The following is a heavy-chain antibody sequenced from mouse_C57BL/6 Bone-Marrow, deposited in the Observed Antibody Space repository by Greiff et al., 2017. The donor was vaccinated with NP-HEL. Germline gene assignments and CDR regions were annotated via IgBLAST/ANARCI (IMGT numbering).Heavy chain of an antibody. D-gene: IGHD3-2*02. CDR1: GYTFTNYW. CDR3: ARKEEDSSGSWFAY. J-gene: IGHJ3*01. V-gene: IGHV1-63*01. Sequence: QVQLQQSGAELVRPGTSVKMSCKASGYTFTNYWIGWAKQRPGHGLEWIGDIYPGGGYTNYNEKFKGKATLTADKSSSTAYMQFSSLTSEDSAIYYCARKEEDSSGSWFAYWGQGTLVTVSA. CDR2: IYPGGGYT.